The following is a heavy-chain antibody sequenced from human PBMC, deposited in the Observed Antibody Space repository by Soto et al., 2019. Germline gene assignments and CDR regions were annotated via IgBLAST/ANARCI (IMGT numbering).Heavy chain of an antibody. D-gene: IGHD6-19*01. V-gene: IGHV1-18*01. Sequence: QVQLVQSGAGVKKPGASVKVSCKASGYTFNRYGISWVRQAPGQGLEWVGWISGYKGNTNYGQKLHGRVTMTTDTSTSTAYMELRSLRSDDPAVYYCAREPIAVADTFYYWGQGSLVTVSS. CDR1: GYTFNRYG. J-gene: IGHJ4*02. CDR2: ISGYKGNT. CDR3: AREPIAVADTFYY.